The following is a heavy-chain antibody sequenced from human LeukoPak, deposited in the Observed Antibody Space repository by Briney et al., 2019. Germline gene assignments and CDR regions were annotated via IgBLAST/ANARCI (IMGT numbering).Heavy chain of an antibody. D-gene: IGHD4-17*01. V-gene: IGHV4-59*01. Sequence: SETLSLTCTVSGGSISSYYWSWIRQPPGKGLEWMGYIYYSGSTNYNPSLKSRVTISVDTSKNQFSLKLSSVTAADTAVYYCARGAYGDYSLDYWGQGTLVTVSS. CDR3: ARGAYGDYSLDY. CDR2: IYYSGST. J-gene: IGHJ4*02. CDR1: GGSISSYY.